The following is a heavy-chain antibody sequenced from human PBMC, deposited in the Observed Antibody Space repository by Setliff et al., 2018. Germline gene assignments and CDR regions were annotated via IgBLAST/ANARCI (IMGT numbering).Heavy chain of an antibody. Sequence: GGSLRLSCEASGFTFTSYWMSWVRQAPGKGLEWVANIKQDGSEKYYVDSVKGRFAISRDNAKNSLYLQMNSLRAEDTAVYYCALSLAAAGHDAFDIWGQGTMVTVSS. CDR3: ALSLAAAGHDAFDI. D-gene: IGHD6-13*01. J-gene: IGHJ3*02. CDR1: GFTFTSYW. V-gene: IGHV3-7*01. CDR2: IKQDGSEK.